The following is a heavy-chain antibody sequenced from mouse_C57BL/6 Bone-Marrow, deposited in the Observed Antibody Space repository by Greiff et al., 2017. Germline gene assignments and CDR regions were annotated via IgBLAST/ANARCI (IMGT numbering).Heavy chain of an antibody. J-gene: IGHJ2*01. CDR1: GYAFTNYL. D-gene: IGHD2-2*01. Sequence: QVQLKESGAELVRPGTSVKVSCKASGYAFTNYLIEWVKQRPGQGLEWIGVINPGSGGTNYNEKFKGKETLTADKSSSTAYMQLSSLTSEDSAVYFCARMVKGYWGQGTTLTVSS. V-gene: IGHV1-54*01. CDR3: ARMVKGY. CDR2: INPGSGGT.